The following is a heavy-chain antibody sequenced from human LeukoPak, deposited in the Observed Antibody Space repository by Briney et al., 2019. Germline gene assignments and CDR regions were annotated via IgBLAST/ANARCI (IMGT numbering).Heavy chain of an antibody. CDR2: ISGSGGST. J-gene: IGHJ4*02. Sequence: GGSLRLSCVASGFTFSSYWMSWVRQAPGKGLEWVSAISGSGGSTYYADSVKGRFTISRDNSKNTLYLQMNSLRAEDTAVYYCAKDRQRGFSSGYYYWGQGTLVTVSS. CDR1: GFTFSSYW. D-gene: IGHD3-22*01. CDR3: AKDRQRGFSSGYYY. V-gene: IGHV3-23*01.